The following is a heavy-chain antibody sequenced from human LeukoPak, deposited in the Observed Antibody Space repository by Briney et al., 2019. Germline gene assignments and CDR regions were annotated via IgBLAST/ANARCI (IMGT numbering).Heavy chain of an antibody. CDR3: ASGQRDDGYLDF. CDR1: GGSISSSSYY. J-gene: IGHJ4*02. V-gene: IGHV4-39*01. CDR2: IYYSGST. D-gene: IGHD6-25*01. Sequence: SETLSLTCTVSGGSISSSSYYWGWIRQPPGKGLKWIGSIYYSGSTYYNPSLKSRVTISVDTSKNQFSLKLSSVTAADTAVYYCASGQRDDGYLDFWGQGTLVTVSS.